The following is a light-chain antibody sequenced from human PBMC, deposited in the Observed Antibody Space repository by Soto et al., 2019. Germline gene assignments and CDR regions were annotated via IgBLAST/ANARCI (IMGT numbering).Light chain of an antibody. J-gene: IGKJ3*01. CDR2: KTS. V-gene: IGKV1-39*01. Sequence: DIQLTQSPSSLSASVGDRVTITCRSTEDINKYLNWYQQKVGRPPALLIYKTSDFPIGVTSRFSGGGSGTVYTLTIDGLQPDDIATYYCQQSFRTPFTFGQGTKV. CDR3: QQSFRTPFT. CDR1: EDINKY.